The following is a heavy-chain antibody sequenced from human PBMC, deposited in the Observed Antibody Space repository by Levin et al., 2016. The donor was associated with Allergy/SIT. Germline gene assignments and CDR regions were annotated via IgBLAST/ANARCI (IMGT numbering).Heavy chain of an antibody. CDR1: GFTVSSNY. J-gene: IGHJ4*02. CDR3: ARDLGRNFDY. D-gene: IGHD7-27*01. Sequence: GESLKISCAASGFTVSSNYMSWVRQAPGKGLEWVSVIYSGGSTYYADSAKGRFTISRDNSKNTLYLQMNSLRAEDTAVYYCARDLGRNFDYWGQGTLVTVSS. V-gene: IGHV3-53*01. CDR2: IYSGGST.